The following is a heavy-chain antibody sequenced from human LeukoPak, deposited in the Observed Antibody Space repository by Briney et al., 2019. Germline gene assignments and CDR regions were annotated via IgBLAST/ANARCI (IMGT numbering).Heavy chain of an antibody. Sequence: ASGKVSCQASGGTFSSYAISWVRHAPGQGVEWMGGIIPIFGTANYARKFQGRVTITADESTSTAYMELSSLRSEDTVVYYCARLCERGGSCYFDYWGQGTLVTVSS. J-gene: IGHJ4*02. V-gene: IGHV1-69*13. CDR1: GGTFSSYA. D-gene: IGHD2-15*01. CDR2: IIPIFGTA. CDR3: ARLCERGGSCYFDY.